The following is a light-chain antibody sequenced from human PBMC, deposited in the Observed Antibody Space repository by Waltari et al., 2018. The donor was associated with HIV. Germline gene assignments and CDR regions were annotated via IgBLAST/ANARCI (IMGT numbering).Light chain of an antibody. Sequence: QSALPQPAPVSASPGQSITISCPGTSSDVGGYNLVSLYQQHPGKAPKPMIYAVSKRPSGVSNRFSGSKSGNTASLTISGLQAEDEADYYCCAYAGSTTYVIFGGGTKLTVL. CDR1: SSDVGGYNL. J-gene: IGLJ2*01. CDR2: AVS. CDR3: CAYAGSTTYVI. V-gene: IGLV2-23*02.